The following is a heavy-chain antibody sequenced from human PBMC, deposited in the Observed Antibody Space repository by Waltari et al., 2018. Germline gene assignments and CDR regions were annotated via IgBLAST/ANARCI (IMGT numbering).Heavy chain of an antibody. J-gene: IGHJ4*02. CDR3: ARELYDSSGYRSLDY. D-gene: IGHD3-22*01. CDR2: IYSGGST. V-gene: IGHV3-66*02. Sequence: EVQLVESGGGLVQPGGSLRLSCAASGFTVSSHYMHWVRQAPGKGLEWVSVIYSGGSTYYADSVKGRFTISRDNSKNTLYLQMNSLRAEDTAVYYCARELYDSSGYRSLDYWGQGTLVTVSS. CDR1: GFTVSSHY.